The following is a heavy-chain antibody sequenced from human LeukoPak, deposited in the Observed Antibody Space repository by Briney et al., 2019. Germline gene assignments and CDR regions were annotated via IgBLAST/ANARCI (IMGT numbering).Heavy chain of an antibody. Sequence: PSETLSLTCTVSGGSISTYYWSWIRQPPGKGLEWIGYIYYSGSTKYNPSLKSRVTISVDPSKYQFSLKLRSVTAADTAAYYCARGGFLDPFDPWGRGTLVTVSS. J-gene: IGHJ5*02. CDR1: GGSISTYY. V-gene: IGHV4-59*01. CDR3: ARGGFLDPFDP. CDR2: IYYSGST. D-gene: IGHD1-1*01.